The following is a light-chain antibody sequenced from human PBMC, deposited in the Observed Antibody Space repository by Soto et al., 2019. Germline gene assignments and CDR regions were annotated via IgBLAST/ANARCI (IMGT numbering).Light chain of an antibody. CDR1: QSVSSSY. CDR3: QQYGRT. V-gene: IGKV3-20*01. J-gene: IGKJ1*01. Sequence: EVVWTESPGTLSLSPGERATLSCRASQSVSSSYLAWYQQKPGQAPRLLIYGASSRATGIPDRFSGSGSGTDFTLTISRLEPDDFAVYYCQQYGRTFGQGTKVEIK. CDR2: GAS.